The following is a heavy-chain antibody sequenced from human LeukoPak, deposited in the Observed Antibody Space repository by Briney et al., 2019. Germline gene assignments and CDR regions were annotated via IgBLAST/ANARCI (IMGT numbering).Heavy chain of an antibody. D-gene: IGHD3-10*01. CDR3: ARVVFSGSYFGAFDI. J-gene: IGHJ3*02. V-gene: IGHV4-30-4*01. Sequence: PSETLSLTCTVSGGSISSGDYYWSWIRQPPGKGLEWIGYIYYSGSTYYNPSLKSRVTISVDTSKNQFSLKLSSVTAADTAVYYCARVVFSGSYFGAFDIWGQGTMVTVSS. CDR2: IYYSGST. CDR1: GGSISSGDYY.